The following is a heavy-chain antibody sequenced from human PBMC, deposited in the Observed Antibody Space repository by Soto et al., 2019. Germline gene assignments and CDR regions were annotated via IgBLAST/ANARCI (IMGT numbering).Heavy chain of an antibody. CDR3: VMVDNYVTPTPQDV. D-gene: IGHD3-16*01. J-gene: IGHJ6*02. V-gene: IGHV1-18*01. Sequence: QVQLVQSGDEVKKPGASVKVSCKASGYIFVNYGIAWVRQAPRQGLEWMGWISPYTGNTHSASKVQGRLTMTTDTXXSTAYMDLGSLTSDETAVYYCVMVDNYVTPTPQDVWGQGTTVTVSS. CDR1: GYIFVNYG. CDR2: ISPYTGNT.